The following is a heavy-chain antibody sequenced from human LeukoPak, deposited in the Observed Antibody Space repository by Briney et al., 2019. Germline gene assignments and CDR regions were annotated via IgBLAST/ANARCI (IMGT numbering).Heavy chain of an antibody. V-gene: IGHV3-21*01. Sequence: GSLRLSCAASGFTFSSYSMNWVRQAPGKGLEWVSSISSISSYIYYADSVKGRFTVSRDNAKNSLYLQMDSLRAEDTAVYYCARDPSGTYYPRVSGALDIWGQGTMVTVSS. CDR3: ARDPSGTYYPRVSGALDI. CDR1: GFTFSSYS. D-gene: IGHD1-26*01. CDR2: ISSISSYI. J-gene: IGHJ3*02.